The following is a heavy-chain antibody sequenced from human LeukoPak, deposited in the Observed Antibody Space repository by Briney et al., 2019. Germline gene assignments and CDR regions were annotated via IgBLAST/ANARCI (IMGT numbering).Heavy chain of an antibody. CDR3: ARNTERTSSRFFAY. V-gene: IGHV3-66*02. D-gene: IGHD6-6*01. Sequence: GGSLRLSCAASGFTISTYYMSWVRQAPGKGLEWVSVIYSDGSTYYADSVKGRFTISRDISKNTLNLQMNSLRTEDTAVYYWARNTERTSSRFFAYGGQGTLATVPS. J-gene: IGHJ4*02. CDR2: IYSDGST. CDR1: GFTISTYY.